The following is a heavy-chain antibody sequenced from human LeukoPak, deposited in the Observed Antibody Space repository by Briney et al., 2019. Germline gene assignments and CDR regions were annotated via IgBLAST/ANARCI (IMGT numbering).Heavy chain of an antibody. V-gene: IGHV4-34*01. CDR3: ARLSPSQVDHTAMLDY. CDR1: GGSFSGYY. Sequence: SETLSLTCAVYGGSFSGYYWSWIRQPPGKGLEWIGSIYYSGSTYYNPSLKSRVTISVDTSKNQFSLKLSSVTAADTAVYYCARLSPSQVDHTAMLDYWGQGTLVTVSS. D-gene: IGHD5-18*01. J-gene: IGHJ4*02. CDR2: IYYSGST.